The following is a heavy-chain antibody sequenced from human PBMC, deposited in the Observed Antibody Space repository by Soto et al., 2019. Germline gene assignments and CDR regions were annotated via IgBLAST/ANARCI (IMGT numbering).Heavy chain of an antibody. CDR2: ISSNGGST. CDR3: ARVGPHCTNGVCYTNYYMDV. CDR1: GFTFSSYA. D-gene: IGHD2-8*01. V-gene: IGHV3-64*01. J-gene: IGHJ6*03. Sequence: GGSLRLSCAASGFTFSSYAMHWVRQAPGKGLEYVSAISSNGGSTYYANSVKGRFTISRDNSKNTLYLRMGSLRAEDMAVYYCARVGPHCTNGVCYTNYYMDVWGKGTTVTVSS.